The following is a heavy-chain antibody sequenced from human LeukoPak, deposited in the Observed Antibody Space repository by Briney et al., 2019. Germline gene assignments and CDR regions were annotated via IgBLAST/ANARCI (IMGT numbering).Heavy chain of an antibody. CDR1: GFTVSSNY. CDR2: IYSGGST. D-gene: IGHD3-22*01. CDR3: ARSDSSGYYSR. Sequence: GGSLRLSCAASGFTVSSNYMSWVRQAPGKGLEWVSVIYSGGSTYFADSVKGRFTISRDNSKNTLYPQMNSLRAEDTAVYYCARSDSSGYYSRWGQGTLVTVSS. J-gene: IGHJ4*02. V-gene: IGHV3-53*01.